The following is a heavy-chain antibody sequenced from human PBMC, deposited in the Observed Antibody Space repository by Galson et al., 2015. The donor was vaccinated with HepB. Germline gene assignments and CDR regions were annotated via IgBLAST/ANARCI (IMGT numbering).Heavy chain of an antibody. Sequence: SLRLSCAASGFTFSDYYMSWIRQAPGKGLEWVSYISGSSSYTNYADSVKGRFTISRDNAKNSLYLQMNSLRAEDTAVYYCAREVGATVAGFDYWGQGTLVTVSS. D-gene: IGHD1-26*01. CDR3: AREVGATVAGFDY. J-gene: IGHJ4*02. CDR2: ISGSSSYT. V-gene: IGHV3-11*06. CDR1: GFTFSDYY.